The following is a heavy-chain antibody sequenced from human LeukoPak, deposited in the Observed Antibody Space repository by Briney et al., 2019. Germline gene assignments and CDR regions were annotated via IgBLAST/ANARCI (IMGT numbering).Heavy chain of an antibody. CDR1: GFTFSNYG. J-gene: IGHJ4*02. V-gene: IGHV3-33*01. CDR3: ARDQALYFSYGDY. Sequence: GGSLRLSCAASGFTFSNYGTHWVRQAPGKGLESLAAIFYDGSNKYYADTVKGRFTISRDNSKNTLYLQVNSLTAEDTAVYYCARDQALYFSYGDYWGQGSLVTVSS. D-gene: IGHD2/OR15-2a*01. CDR2: IFYDGSNK.